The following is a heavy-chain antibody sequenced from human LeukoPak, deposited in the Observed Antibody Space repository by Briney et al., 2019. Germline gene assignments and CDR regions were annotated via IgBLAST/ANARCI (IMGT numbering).Heavy chain of an antibody. D-gene: IGHD3-3*01. CDR2: IYYSGST. CDR3: ARHGHYDFWSGYQPDYYYYYMDV. V-gene: IGHV4-59*08. CDR1: GGSISSYY. J-gene: IGHJ6*03. Sequence: SETLSLTCTVSGGSISSYYWSWIRQPPGKGLEWIGYIYYSGSTNYNPSLKSRVTISVDTSKNQFSLKMSSVTAADTAVYYCARHGHYDFWSGYQPDYYYYYMDVWGKGTTVTVSS.